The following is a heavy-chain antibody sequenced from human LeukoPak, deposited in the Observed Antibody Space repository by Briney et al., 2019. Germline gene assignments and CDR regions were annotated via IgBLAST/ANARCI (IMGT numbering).Heavy chain of an antibody. CDR1: GFTFSSYA. V-gene: IGHV3-23*01. CDR3: AKRSSSGWYGFFDY. D-gene: IGHD6-19*01. J-gene: IGHJ4*02. CDR2: ISGSGGST. Sequence: GXXLRLSCAASGFTFSSYAMSWVRQAPEKGLEWVSGISGSGGSTYYADSVKGRFTISRDNSKNTLYLQMNSLRAEDTAVYYCAKRSSSGWYGFFDYWGQGALVTVSS.